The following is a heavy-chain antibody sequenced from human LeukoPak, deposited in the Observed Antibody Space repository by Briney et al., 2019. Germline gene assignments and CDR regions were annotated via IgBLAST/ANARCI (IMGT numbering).Heavy chain of an antibody. J-gene: IGHJ6*03. CDR3: ARGATAYYYYYMDV. Sequence: PSETLSLTCTVSGYSISSGYYWGWIRQPPGKGLEWIGSIYHSGSTYYNPSLKSRVTISVDTSKNQFSLKLSSVTAADTAVYYCARGATAYYYYYMDVWGKGTTVTVSS. CDR1: GYSISSGYY. CDR2: IYHSGST. D-gene: IGHD5-18*01. V-gene: IGHV4-38-2*02.